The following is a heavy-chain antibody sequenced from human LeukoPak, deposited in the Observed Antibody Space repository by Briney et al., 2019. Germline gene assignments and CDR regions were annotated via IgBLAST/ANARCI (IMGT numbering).Heavy chain of an antibody. CDR2: ISGDGGVT. CDR1: GFTFSDAV. D-gene: IGHD6-13*01. Sequence: GGSLRLSCAASGFTFSDAVMSWVRQAPGKGLEWVSAISGDGGVTYYADSVKGRFTISRDNSKNTLYLQMNSLRAEDTAVYYCAKDSSSHPFKTTYYFDYWGQGTLVTVSS. V-gene: IGHV3-23*01. CDR3: AKDSSSHPFKTTYYFDY. J-gene: IGHJ4*02.